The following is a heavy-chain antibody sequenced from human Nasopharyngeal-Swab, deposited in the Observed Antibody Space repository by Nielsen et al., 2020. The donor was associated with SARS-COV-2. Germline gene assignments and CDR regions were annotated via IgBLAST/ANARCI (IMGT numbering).Heavy chain of an antibody. CDR2: ISYDGSNK. CDR1: GFTFSSYA. J-gene: IGHJ5*02. D-gene: IGHD3-10*01. CDR3: ARDWAHYYGSGALLLWWFDP. V-gene: IGHV3-30-3*01. Sequence: GESLQISCAASGFTFSSYAMHWVRQAPGKGLEWVAVISYDGSNKYYADSVKGRFTISRDNSKNTLYLQMNSLRAEDTAVYYCARDWAHYYGSGALLLWWFDPWGQGTLVTVS.